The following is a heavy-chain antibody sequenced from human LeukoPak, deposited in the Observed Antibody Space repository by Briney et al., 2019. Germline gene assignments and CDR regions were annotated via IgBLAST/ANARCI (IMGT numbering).Heavy chain of an antibody. CDR3: AKEIAGSSYLFDY. CDR1: GFTFSSYA. D-gene: IGHD3-10*01. Sequence: PGGSLRLSCTASGFTFSSYAMSWVRQAPGKGLEWVSAISASGGGTYSTDSVKGRFTLSRDNTKNTLYLQMNSLRAEATALYYCAKEIAGSSYLFDYWGQGTLVTVSS. J-gene: IGHJ4*02. V-gene: IGHV3-23*01. CDR2: ISASGGGT.